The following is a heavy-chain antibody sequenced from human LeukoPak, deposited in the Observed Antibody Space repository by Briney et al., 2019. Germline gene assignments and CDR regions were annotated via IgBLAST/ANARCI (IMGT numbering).Heavy chain of an antibody. V-gene: IGHV4-59*01. CDR1: GGSISSDY. CDR2: IYYSGST. J-gene: IGHJ4*02. CDR3: VRVVALGAAGYYFDY. D-gene: IGHD6-13*01. Sequence: KSSETLSLICTVSGGSISSDYWSWLRQPPGKGLEWFGYIYYSGSTNYNPSLKSRVTISVDTSKNQFSLKLSSVTAADTAVYYCVRVVALGAAGYYFDYWGQGSLVTVSS.